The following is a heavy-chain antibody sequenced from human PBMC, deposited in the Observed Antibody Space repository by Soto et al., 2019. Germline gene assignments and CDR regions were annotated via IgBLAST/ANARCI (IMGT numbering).Heavy chain of an antibody. V-gene: IGHV1-46*01. D-gene: IGHD2-8*02. J-gene: IGHJ6*02. CDR3: ARDLVADSPKFYYYGMDV. Sequence: GASVKVSCKASGYTFTSYYMHWVRQAPGQGLEWMGIINPSGGSTSYAQKFQGRVTMTRDTSTSTVYMELSSLRSEDTAVYYCARDLVADSPKFYYYGMDVWGQGTTVTVSS. CDR2: INPSGGST. CDR1: GYTFTSYY.